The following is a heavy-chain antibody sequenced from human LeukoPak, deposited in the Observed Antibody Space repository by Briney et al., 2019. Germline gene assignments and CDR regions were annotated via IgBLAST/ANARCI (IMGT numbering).Heavy chain of an antibody. D-gene: IGHD1-26*01. V-gene: IGHV1-46*01. J-gene: IGHJ6*03. CDR1: GYTFTSYY. Sequence: ASVKVSCKASGYTFTSYYMHWVRQAPGQGLEWMGIINPSGGSTSYAQKFQGRVTMTRDTSTSTVYVELSSLRSEDTAVYYCARDRGGSSFADYYYYYMDVWXKGTTVTVSS. CDR3: ARDRGGSSFADYYYYYMDV. CDR2: INPSGGST.